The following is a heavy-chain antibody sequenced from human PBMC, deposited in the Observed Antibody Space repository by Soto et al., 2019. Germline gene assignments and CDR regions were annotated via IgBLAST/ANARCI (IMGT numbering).Heavy chain of an antibody. V-gene: IGHV3-23*01. CDR1: GFTFGSFA. D-gene: IGHD6-19*01. J-gene: IGHJ4*02. CDR2: ISGGGDST. Sequence: EVQLLESGGGLVQPGGSLRLSCAASGFTFGSFAMSWVRQAPGKGLEWVSGISGGGDSTYYADSVKGRFTISRDNSKNTLYLQMNSLSAEDTAVYYCAQAYSRAWYKDYWGQGTLVTVSS. CDR3: AQAYSRAWYKDY.